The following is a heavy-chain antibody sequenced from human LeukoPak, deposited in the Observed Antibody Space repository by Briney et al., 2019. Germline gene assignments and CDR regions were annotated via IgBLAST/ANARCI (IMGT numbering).Heavy chain of an antibody. CDR1: GFTFSSYG. CDR3: AREEYSYSSLFDY. J-gene: IGHJ4*02. CDR2: IRYDGSNK. D-gene: IGHD5-18*01. Sequence: HPGGSLRLSCAASGFTFSSYGMHWVRQAPGKGLEWVAFIRYDGSNKYYADSVKGRFTISRDNSKNTLYLQMNSLRAEDTAVYYCAREEYSYSSLFDYWGQGTLVTVSS. V-gene: IGHV3-30*02.